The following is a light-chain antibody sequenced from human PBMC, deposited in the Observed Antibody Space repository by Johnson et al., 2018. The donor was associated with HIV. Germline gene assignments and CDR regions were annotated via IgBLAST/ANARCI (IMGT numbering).Light chain of an antibody. CDR2: DNN. CDR1: SSNIGSNY. CDR3: GTWDNSLSVFV. J-gene: IGLJ1*01. V-gene: IGLV1-51*01. Sequence: QSVLTQPPSVSAAPGQKVTISCSGSSSNIGSNYVSWYQQLPGTAPKLLIYDNNKRPSGIPDRFSGSKSGTSATLGITGLQNGDDADYYCGTWDNSLSVFVFGTGTKVTVL.